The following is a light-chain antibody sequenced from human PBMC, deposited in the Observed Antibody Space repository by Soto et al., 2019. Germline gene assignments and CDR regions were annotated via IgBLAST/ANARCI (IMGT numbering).Light chain of an antibody. CDR1: QNIRSR. J-gene: IGKJ1*01. V-gene: IGKV1-5*01. Sequence: FHMTHSPSTLSASVLDRVTITFLASQNIRSRLAFLQQKPGTPPQVLIYAVSFLESGVPSRFSGSGSGTESTLTISSLQPDDSATYYCQQYNSSWTFGQGTKVDIK. CDR2: AVS. CDR3: QQYNSSWT.